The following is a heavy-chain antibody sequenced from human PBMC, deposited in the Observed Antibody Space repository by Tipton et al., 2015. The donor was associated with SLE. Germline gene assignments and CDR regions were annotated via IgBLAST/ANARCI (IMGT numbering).Heavy chain of an antibody. CDR2: IRSGSTYM. D-gene: IGHD6-13*01. J-gene: IGHJ4*02. CDR3: AKDHAGYTL. CDR1: GFTLSTFT. V-gene: IGHV3-21*03. Sequence: GSLRLSCAASGFTLSTFTMNWVRQAPGKGLEWVSSIRSGSTYMYYADSVKGRFTISRDNANNSVYLQMNSLRAEDTAVYYCAKDHAGYTLWGQGTLVTVSS.